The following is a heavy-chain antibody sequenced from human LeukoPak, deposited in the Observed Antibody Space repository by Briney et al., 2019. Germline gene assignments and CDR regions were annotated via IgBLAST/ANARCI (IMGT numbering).Heavy chain of an antibody. J-gene: IGHJ5*02. CDR2: INYSGIT. Sequence: KPSETLSLTCTVSGGSITRSTDYWGWIRQPPGKGLEWIGSINYSGITYYNPSLKSRVTKSVDTSKNQFSLNLNSVTAADTAVYYCARALGYCSGGSCTRGYNWFDPWGQGTLVTVPS. CDR3: ARALGYCSGGSCTRGYNWFDP. D-gene: IGHD2-15*01. V-gene: IGHV4-39*01. CDR1: GGSITRSTDY.